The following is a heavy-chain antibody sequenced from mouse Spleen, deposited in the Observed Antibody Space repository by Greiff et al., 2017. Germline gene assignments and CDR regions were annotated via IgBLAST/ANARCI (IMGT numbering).Heavy chain of an antibody. D-gene: IGHD1-1*01. CDR3: ARDYYDGSYDY. CDR1: GYTFTDYY. Sequence: VKVVESGAELVRPGASVKLSCKASGYTFTDYYINWVKQRPGQGLEWIARIYPGSGNTYYNEKFKGKATLTAEKSSSTAYMQLSSLTSEDSAVYFCARDYYDGSYDYWGQGTTLTVSS. J-gene: IGHJ2*01. CDR2: IYPGSGNT. V-gene: IGHV1-76*01.